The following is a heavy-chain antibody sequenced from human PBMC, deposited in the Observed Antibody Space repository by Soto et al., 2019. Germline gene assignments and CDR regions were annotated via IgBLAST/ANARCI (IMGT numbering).Heavy chain of an antibody. CDR3: ARNPGIAAAGTGGDY. Sequence: QLQLQESGPGLVKPSETLSLTCTVSGGSISSSSYYWGWIRQPPGKGLEWIGSIYYSGSTYYNPSLKSRVTISVDTSKNQFSLKLSSVTAADTAVYYCARNPGIAAAGTGGDYWGQGTLVTVSS. V-gene: IGHV4-39*01. J-gene: IGHJ4*02. D-gene: IGHD6-13*01. CDR2: IYYSGST. CDR1: GGSISSSSYY.